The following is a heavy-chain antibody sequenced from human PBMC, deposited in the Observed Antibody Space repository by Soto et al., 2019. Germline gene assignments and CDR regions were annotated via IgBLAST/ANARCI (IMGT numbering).Heavy chain of an antibody. CDR1: EDIFKSYS. CDR2: ILPMFGSA. Sequence: ASVKVSCKASEDIFKSYSMSWVRQAPGQGLEYMGGILPMFGSANSVDKFRGRLTLTADKSTTMTYMELTDLTDADTAVYYCARDFSGYDPALNRSDHWGQGTMVTVSS. J-gene: IGHJ1*01. CDR3: ARDFSGYDPALNRSDH. V-gene: IGHV1-69*06. D-gene: IGHD5-12*01.